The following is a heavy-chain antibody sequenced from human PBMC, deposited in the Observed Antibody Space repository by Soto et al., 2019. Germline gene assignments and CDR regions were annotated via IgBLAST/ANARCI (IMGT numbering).Heavy chain of an antibody. D-gene: IGHD3-16*02. CDR1: GFTFSSYA. Sequence: PGGSLRLSCAASGFTFSSYAMSWVRQAPGKGLEWVSAISGSGGSTYYADSVKGRFTISRDNSKNTLYLQMNSLRAEDTAVYYCASSNPYYDYIWGSYPLDYWGQGTLVTVSS. CDR2: ISGSGGST. J-gene: IGHJ4*02. V-gene: IGHV3-23*01. CDR3: ASSNPYYDYIWGSYPLDY.